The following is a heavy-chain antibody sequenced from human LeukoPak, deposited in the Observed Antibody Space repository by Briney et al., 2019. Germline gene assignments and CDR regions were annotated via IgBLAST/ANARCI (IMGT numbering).Heavy chain of an antibody. V-gene: IGHV3-30*18. CDR2: ISYDGSNK. D-gene: IGHD4-17*01. CDR3: AKDSEPYGDYTDY. CDR1: GFTFSSYG. J-gene: IGHJ4*02. Sequence: GGSLRLSCAASGFTFSSYGMHWVRQAPGKGLEWVAVISYDGSNKYYADSVKGRFTISRDNSKNTLYLQMNSLRAEDTAVYYCAKDSEPYGDYTDYWGQGTLVTVSS.